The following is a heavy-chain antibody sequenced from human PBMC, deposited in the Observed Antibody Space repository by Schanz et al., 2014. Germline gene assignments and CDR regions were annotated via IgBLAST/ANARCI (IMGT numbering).Heavy chain of an antibody. D-gene: IGHD6-13*01. CDR1: GFPFSSHG. Sequence: VQLVESGGGVVQPGRSLTLSCAASGFPFSSHGMHWVRQAPGKGLEWVARIKSRIHGGTTDYAAPVKGRFTISRDDSKHTVYLQMDSLKTEDTALYYCTTAHYSSNYETLDYWGQGTLVTVSS. CDR2: IKSRIHGGTT. V-gene: IGHV3-15*01. CDR3: TTAHYSSNYETLDY. J-gene: IGHJ4*02.